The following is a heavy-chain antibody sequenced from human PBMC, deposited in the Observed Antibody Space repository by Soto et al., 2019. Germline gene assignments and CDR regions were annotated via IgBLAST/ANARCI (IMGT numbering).Heavy chain of an antibody. V-gene: IGHV5-51*01. J-gene: IGHJ4*02. CDR1: GYRFTSYS. D-gene: IGHD2-15*01. Sequence: VESLKISCKGSGYRFTSYSIGWVRQIPWTGLEWMAIIYPFESYTRYSPSFQGQVTISADKSISTAYLQWSSLKASDTAMYYCARVGNSGWYCSESWGQEIIVNTSS. CDR3: ARVGNSGWYCSES. CDR2: IYPFESYT.